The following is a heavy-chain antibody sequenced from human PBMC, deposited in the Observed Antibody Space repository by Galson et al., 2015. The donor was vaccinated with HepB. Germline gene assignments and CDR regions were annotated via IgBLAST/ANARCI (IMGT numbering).Heavy chain of an antibody. CDR3: ARDVIHSPVVAATPRLYYYGMDV. V-gene: IGHV1-69*13. J-gene: IGHJ6*02. CDR1: GGTFSSYA. D-gene: IGHD2-15*01. CDR2: IIPIFGTA. Sequence: SVKVSCKASGGTFSSYAISWVRQAPGQGLEWMGGIIPIFGTANCAQKFQGRVTITADESTSTAYMELSSLRSEDTAVYYCARDVIHSPVVAATPRLYYYGMDVWGQGTTVTVSS.